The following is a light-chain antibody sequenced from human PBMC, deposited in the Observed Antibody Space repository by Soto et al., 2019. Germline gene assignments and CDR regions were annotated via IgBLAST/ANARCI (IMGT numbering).Light chain of an antibody. V-gene: IGKV3-15*01. J-gene: IGKJ1*01. CDR1: QSISDT. CDR3: QPYNNWPWT. Sequence: EIMMTQSPSALSVSPGGRATLSCRASQSISDTLAWYQQKPGQAPRLLIYGASTRATGFPARFSGSGSGTDFTLTISSLQSEDFAVYYCQPYNNWPWTFGQGTKV. CDR2: GAS.